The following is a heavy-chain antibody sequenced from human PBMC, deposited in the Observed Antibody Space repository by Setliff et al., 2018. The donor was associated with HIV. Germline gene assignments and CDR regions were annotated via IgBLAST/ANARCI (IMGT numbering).Heavy chain of an antibody. V-gene: IGHV4-39*07. Sequence: SETLSLTCTVSGGSISSSSYYWGWIRQPPGKGLEWIGSIYYSGSTYYNPSLKSRVTISVDTSKNQFSLKPSSVTAADTAVYYCARAVQLGYFDYWGQGTLVTVSS. CDR1: GGSISSSSYY. J-gene: IGHJ4*02. CDR2: IYYSGST. D-gene: IGHD6-6*01. CDR3: ARAVQLGYFDY.